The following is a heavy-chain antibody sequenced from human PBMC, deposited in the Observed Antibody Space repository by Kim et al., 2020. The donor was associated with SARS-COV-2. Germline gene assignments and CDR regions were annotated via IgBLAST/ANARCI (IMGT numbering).Heavy chain of an antibody. D-gene: IGHD3-9*01. CDR1: GGTFSSYA. CDR3: ASEGRRYDILTGYYSYYYYGMDV. CDR2: IIPIFGTA. V-gene: IGHV1-69*13. J-gene: IGHJ6*02. Sequence: SVKVSCKASGGTFSSYAISWVRQAPGQGLEWMGGIIPIFGTANYAQKFQGRVTITADESTSTAYMELSSLRSEDTAVYYCASEGRRYDILTGYYSYYYYGMDVWGQGTTVTVSS.